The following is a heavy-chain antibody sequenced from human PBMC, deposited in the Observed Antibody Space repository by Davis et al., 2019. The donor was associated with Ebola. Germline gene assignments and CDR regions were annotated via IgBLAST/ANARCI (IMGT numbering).Heavy chain of an antibody. D-gene: IGHD3-16*02. CDR3: AKGSFMITFGGVIVDY. CDR1: GFTFSSYG. Sequence: GESLKISCAASGFTFSSYGMHWVRQAPGKGLEWLAVISYDGTNKYYADSVRGRFTISRDYSKNTLYLQMNSLRAEDTAVYYCAKGSFMITFGGVIVDYWGQGTLVTVSS. V-gene: IGHV3-30*18. J-gene: IGHJ4*02. CDR2: ISYDGTNK.